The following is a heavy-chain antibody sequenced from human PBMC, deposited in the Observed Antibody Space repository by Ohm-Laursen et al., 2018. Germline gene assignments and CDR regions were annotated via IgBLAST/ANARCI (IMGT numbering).Heavy chain of an antibody. CDR3: ARGKGFLRSYYYDSSHLDY. CDR2: IYYSGST. D-gene: IGHD3-22*01. J-gene: IGHJ4*02. V-gene: IGHV4-59*12. CDR1: GGSISSYY. Sequence: VTLSLTCAVSGGSISSYYWSWIRQPPGKGLEWIGYIYYSGSTNYNPSLKSRVTISVDTSKNQFSLKLSSVTAADTAVYYCARGKGFLRSYYYDSSHLDYWGQGTLVTVSS.